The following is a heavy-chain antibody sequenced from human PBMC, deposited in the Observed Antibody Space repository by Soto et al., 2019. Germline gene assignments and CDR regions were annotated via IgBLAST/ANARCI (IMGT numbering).Heavy chain of an antibody. J-gene: IGHJ6*03. CDR3: ARVYDSSSWPDYYYYYMDV. CDR2: ISGSGGST. V-gene: IGHV3-23*01. Sequence: PGGSLRLSCAASGFTFSSYAMSWVRQAPGKGLEWVSAISGSGGSTYYADSVKGRFTISRDNSKNTLYLQMNSLRAEDTAVYYCARVYDSSSWPDYYYYYMDVWGKGATVTVSS. CDR1: GFTFSSYA. D-gene: IGHD6-13*01.